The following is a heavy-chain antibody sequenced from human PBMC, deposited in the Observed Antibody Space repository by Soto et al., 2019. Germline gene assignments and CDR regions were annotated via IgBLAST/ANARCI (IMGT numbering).Heavy chain of an antibody. J-gene: IGHJ4*02. CDR2: ISGRGGST. Sequence: PGGSLRLSCAAAGFSLSSNAMGWVRQAPGKGLEWVSGISGRGGSTYYADSVKGRFTISRDNSKNTLYLQMNSLRDEDTAVYYCAKIAEAVAGTVYGYWGQGTLVTVSS. D-gene: IGHD6-19*01. V-gene: IGHV3-23*01. CDR1: GFSLSSNA. CDR3: AKIAEAVAGTVYGY.